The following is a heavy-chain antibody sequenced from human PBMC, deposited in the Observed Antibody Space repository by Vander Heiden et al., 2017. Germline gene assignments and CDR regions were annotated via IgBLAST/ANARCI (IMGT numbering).Heavy chain of an antibody. CDR1: GYTFTSYG. V-gene: IGHV1-18*01. Sequence: QGQLVQSGAEVKKPGASVKVSCKASGYTFTSYGISWVRQAPGQGLEWMVWISAYNGKTKYAQKRQGRVTMTTDTSTSTAEMERRSMRSDETAVYYCAIYSMTSARTRGRFDPWCQGTMVTVYS. CDR3: AIYSMTSARTRGRFDP. J-gene: IGHJ5*02. CDR2: ISAYNGKT. D-gene: IGHD6-13*01.